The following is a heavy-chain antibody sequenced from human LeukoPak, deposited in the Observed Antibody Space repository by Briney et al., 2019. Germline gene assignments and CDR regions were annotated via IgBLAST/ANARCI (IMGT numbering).Heavy chain of an antibody. CDR2: IYTSGST. J-gene: IGHJ5*02. V-gene: IGHV4-4*07. CDR1: GGSISSYY. CDR3: ARDQATIAVAPNWFDP. Sequence: SETLSLTCTVSGGSISSYYWSWIQQPAGKGLEWIGRIYTSGSTNYNPSLKSRVTMSVDTSKNQFSLKLSSVTAADTAVYYCARDQATIAVAPNWFDPWGQGTLVTVSS. D-gene: IGHD6-19*01.